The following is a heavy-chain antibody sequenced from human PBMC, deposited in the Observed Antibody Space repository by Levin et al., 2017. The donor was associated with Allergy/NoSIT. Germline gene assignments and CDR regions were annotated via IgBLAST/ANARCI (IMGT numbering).Heavy chain of an antibody. CDR2: IYHSGST. CDR1: GGSISSRNW. CDR3: ARDSVAGHPRWFDP. D-gene: IGHD6-19*01. V-gene: IGHV4-4*02. Sequence: ASETLSLTCAVSGGSISSRNWWSWVRQPPGKGLEWIGQIYHSGSTNYNPSLKSRVTISVDKSKNQFSLKLSSVTAADTAVYFCARDSVAGHPRWFDPWGQGTLVTVSS. J-gene: IGHJ5*02.